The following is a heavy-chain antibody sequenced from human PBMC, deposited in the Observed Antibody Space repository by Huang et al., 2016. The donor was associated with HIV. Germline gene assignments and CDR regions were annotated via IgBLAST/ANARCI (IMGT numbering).Heavy chain of an antibody. Sequence: QVQLVQSGAEVKKPGASVKVSCKASGYTFTNYDINWVRQATGQGLEWGGWMNPNSGDTGFAQKFQGRVTMTRNTSISTAYMELSSLRSEDTAVYYCARGGLLWFGELSTWGQGTLVTVSS. V-gene: IGHV1-8*01. D-gene: IGHD3-10*01. CDR3: ARGGLLWFGELST. CDR1: GYTFTNYD. J-gene: IGHJ5*02. CDR2: MNPNSGDT.